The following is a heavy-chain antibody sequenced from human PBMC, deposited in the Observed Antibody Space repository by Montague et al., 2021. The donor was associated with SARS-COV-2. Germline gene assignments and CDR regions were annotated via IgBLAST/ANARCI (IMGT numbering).Heavy chain of an antibody. CDR2: IHYSGT. V-gene: IGHV4-39*07. Sequence: SETLSLTCTVSGGSISDSNYLWGWIRQPPGKGLEWIGAIHYSGTYYNPSLRSRVTMSRDLSANQFSLRLRSVTAADTALYYCARSLISASGTGSNFDSWGQGTLVAVSS. CDR1: GGSISDSNYL. J-gene: IGHJ4*02. D-gene: IGHD6-13*01. CDR3: ARSLISASGTGSNFDS.